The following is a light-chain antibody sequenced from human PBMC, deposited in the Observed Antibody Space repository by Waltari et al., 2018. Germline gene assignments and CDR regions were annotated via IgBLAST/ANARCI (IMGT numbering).Light chain of an antibody. CDR3: SSYTGRGTVI. J-gene: IGLJ2*01. CDR1: NRDLGSYRY. V-gene: IGLV2-14*01. CDR2: HLT. Sequence: QSVLTQPASVSGSPGQPTTISCTGTNRDLGSYRYVSWYQQYPGKAPKLLIYHLTARPSGVSTRFSCSKSGNTASLTISGLQADDEADYFCSSYTGRGTVIFGRGTMVTVL.